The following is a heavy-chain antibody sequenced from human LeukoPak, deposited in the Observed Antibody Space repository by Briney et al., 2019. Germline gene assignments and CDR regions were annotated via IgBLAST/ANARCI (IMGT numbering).Heavy chain of an antibody. CDR2: IYHSGST. V-gene: IGHV4-30-2*01. J-gene: IGHJ6*02. Sequence: SETLSLTCAVSGGSISSGGYSWSWIRQPPGTGLEWIGYIYHSGSTYYNPSLKSRVTISVDRSKNQFSLKLSSVTAADTAVYYCARAPTIFAGMDVWGQGTTVTVSS. CDR3: ARAPTIFAGMDV. D-gene: IGHD3-3*01. CDR1: GGSISSGGYS.